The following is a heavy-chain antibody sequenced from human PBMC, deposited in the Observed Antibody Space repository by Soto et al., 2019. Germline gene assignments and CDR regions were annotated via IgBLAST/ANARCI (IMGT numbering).Heavy chain of an antibody. CDR1: GFTFSGSA. V-gene: IGHV3-73*01. CDR2: IRSKTNNYAT. Sequence: LRLSCAASGFTFSGSAMHWVRQASGKGLEWVGRIRSKTNNYATAYAASVKGRFTISRDDSKNTAYLQMSRLKTEDTAVYFCAGSSGWTANYWGQGTLVTVSS. CDR3: AGSSGWTANY. D-gene: IGHD6-19*01. J-gene: IGHJ4*02.